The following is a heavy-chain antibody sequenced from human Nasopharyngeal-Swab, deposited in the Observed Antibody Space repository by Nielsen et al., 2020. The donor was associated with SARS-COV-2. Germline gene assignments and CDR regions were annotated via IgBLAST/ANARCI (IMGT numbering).Heavy chain of an antibody. CDR1: GFIFTNFW. V-gene: IGHV3-7*03. D-gene: IGHD2/OR15-2a*01. CDR3: AKLPDPFSSTDY. J-gene: IGHJ4*02. Sequence: GGSLRLSCAASGFIFTNFWMTWVRQAPGKGLEWVANIKQDGSEKYYVDSVKGRFTISRDNAKNSLYLQMNSLRAEDTALYYCAKLPDPFSSTDYWGQGTLVTVSS. CDR2: IKQDGSEK.